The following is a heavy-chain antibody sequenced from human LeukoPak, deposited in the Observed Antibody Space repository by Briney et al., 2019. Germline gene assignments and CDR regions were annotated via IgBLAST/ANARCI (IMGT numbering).Heavy chain of an antibody. J-gene: IGHJ5*02. Sequence: SVTVSCKASGGTFSSYAISWVRQAPGQGLEWMGRIIPIFGIANYAQKFQGRVTITADKSTSTAYMELSSLRSEDTAVYYCARVVTPRILRFLEWRGEDWFDPWGQGTLVTVSS. CDR2: IIPIFGIA. D-gene: IGHD3-3*01. CDR1: GGTFSSYA. CDR3: ARVVTPRILRFLEWRGEDWFDP. V-gene: IGHV1-69*04.